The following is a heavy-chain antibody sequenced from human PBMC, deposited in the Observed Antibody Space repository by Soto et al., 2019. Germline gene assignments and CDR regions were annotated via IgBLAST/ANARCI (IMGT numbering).Heavy chain of an antibody. V-gene: IGHV1-69*01. CDR1: GGTFSSYA. Sequence: QVQLVQSGAEVKKPGSSVKVSYKASGGTFSSYAISWVRQAPGQGLEWMGGIIPIFGTANYAQKFQGRVTITADESTSTAYLELSSLRSEDTAVYYCARAGTHSSSSPFDYWGQGTLVTVSS. CDR2: IIPIFGTA. D-gene: IGHD6-6*01. J-gene: IGHJ4*02. CDR3: ARAGTHSSSSPFDY.